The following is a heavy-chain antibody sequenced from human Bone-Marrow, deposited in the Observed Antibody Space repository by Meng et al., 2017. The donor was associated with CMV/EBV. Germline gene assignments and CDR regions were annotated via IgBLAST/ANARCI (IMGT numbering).Heavy chain of an antibody. CDR2: IKQDGSEK. D-gene: IGHD3-9*01. J-gene: IGHJ4*02. Sequence: GGSLRLSCAASGFTFSSYAMHWVRQAPGKGLEWVANIKQDGSEKYYVDSVKGRFTISRDNAKNSLYLQMNSLRAEDTAVYYCARVKTFRYYFNYWGQGTLVTVSS. V-gene: IGHV3-7*04. CDR1: GFTFSSYA. CDR3: ARVKTFRYYFNY.